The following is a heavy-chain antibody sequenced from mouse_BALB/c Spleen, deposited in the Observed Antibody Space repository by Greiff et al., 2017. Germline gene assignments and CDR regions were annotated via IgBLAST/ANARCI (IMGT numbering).Heavy chain of an antibody. V-gene: IGHV1-39*01. J-gene: IGHJ3*01. CDR2: IDPYYGGT. D-gene: IGHD1-1*01. Sequence: EVKLQESGPELEKPGASVKISCKASGYSFTGYNMNWVKQSNGKSLEWIGNIDPYYGGTSYNQKFKGKATLTVDKSSSTAYMQLKSLTSEDSAVYYCAKEGDYYGRAWFAYWGQGTLVTVSA. CDR1: GYSFTGYN. CDR3: AKEGDYYGRAWFAY.